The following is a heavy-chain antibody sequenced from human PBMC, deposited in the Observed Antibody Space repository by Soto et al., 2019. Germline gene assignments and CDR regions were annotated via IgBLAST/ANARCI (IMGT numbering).Heavy chain of an antibody. J-gene: IGHJ4*02. CDR3: PKDRARYCGGGSCYSIFDY. Sequence: QVQLVESGGGVVRPGRSLRLSCAASGFTFSSYGMHWVRQAPGKGLEWVAVISYDGSNKYYADSVKGRFTISRDNSKSTLYLQMNSLRAEDTAVYYCPKDRARYCGGGSCYSIFDYWGQGTLVTVSS. D-gene: IGHD2-15*01. CDR2: ISYDGSNK. V-gene: IGHV3-30*18. CDR1: GFTFSSYG.